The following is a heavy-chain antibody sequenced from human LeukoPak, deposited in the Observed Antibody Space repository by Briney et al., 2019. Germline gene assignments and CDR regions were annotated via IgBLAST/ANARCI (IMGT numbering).Heavy chain of an antibody. V-gene: IGHV1-8*01. J-gene: IGHJ4*02. D-gene: IGHD3-10*01. CDR1: GYTFTSYD. Sequence: GASVKVSCKASGYTFTSYDINWVRQASGQGLEWMGWMNPNSGNTGYAQKFQGRVTMTRNTSISTAYMELSSLRSEDTAVYYCARGDHSMVRGVIRDYWGQGTLVTVSS. CDR3: ARGDHSMVRGVIRDY. CDR2: MNPNSGNT.